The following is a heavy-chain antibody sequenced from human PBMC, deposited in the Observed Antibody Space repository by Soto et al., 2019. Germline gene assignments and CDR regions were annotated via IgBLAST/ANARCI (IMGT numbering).Heavy chain of an antibody. CDR3: ASSASSPRSGQGGFDY. D-gene: IGHD3-16*01. CDR2: IWYDGKNK. V-gene: IGHV3-33*01. J-gene: IGHJ4*02. CDR1: GFTFSSHA. Sequence: GGSLSLSCTASGFTFSSHAMHWVRQAPGKGLEWVAVIWYDGKNKYYADSVRGRFTISRDNSENTLYLQMNSLRAEDTAVYYCASSASSPRSGQGGFDYWGQGTLVTVSS.